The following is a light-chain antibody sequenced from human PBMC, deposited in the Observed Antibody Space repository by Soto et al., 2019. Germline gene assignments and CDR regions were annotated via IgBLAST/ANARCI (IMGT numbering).Light chain of an antibody. CDR1: QSVTNTY. V-gene: IGKV3-20*01. CDR2: VAS. Sequence: EIVLTQSPGTLSLSPGQRATLSCRASQSVTNTYLAWYQQKPGQAPRLLIYVASTRATGIADRFNGSGSATDFTLTISRLEPEDFAVYYCQQYGSLPWTFGQGTKVEIK. J-gene: IGKJ1*01. CDR3: QQYGSLPWT.